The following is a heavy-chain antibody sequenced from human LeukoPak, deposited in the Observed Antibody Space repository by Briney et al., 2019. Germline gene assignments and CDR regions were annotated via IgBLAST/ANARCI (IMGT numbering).Heavy chain of an antibody. Sequence: GGSLRLSCAASGFTFSTYGMHWVRRAPGKGLDWVAFIRYDGSIKYYADSVKGRFTISRDNSKNTLYLQMNSLRAEDTAVYYCAKDYTNFGVVNNYYYMDVWGKGTTVIVSS. D-gene: IGHD3-3*01. CDR3: AKDYTNFGVVNNYYYMDV. CDR1: GFTFSTYG. V-gene: IGHV3-30*02. J-gene: IGHJ6*03. CDR2: IRYDGSIK.